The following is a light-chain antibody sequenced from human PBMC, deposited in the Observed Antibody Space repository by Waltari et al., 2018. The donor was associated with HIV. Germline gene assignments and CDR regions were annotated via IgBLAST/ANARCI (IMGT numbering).Light chain of an antibody. CDR2: GNS. J-gene: IGLJ3*02. CDR1: SSNIWAQYA. Sequence: QSVLTQPPSVSGAPGQRVTISCTGSSSNIWAQYAVLWYQQRPGPAPEVLIDGNSDRPSGVPDRFSGSTSATSASLVITGLQAEDEGTYYCQSYDSSLSGWVFGGGTKLTVL. CDR3: QSYDSSLSGWV. V-gene: IGLV1-40*01.